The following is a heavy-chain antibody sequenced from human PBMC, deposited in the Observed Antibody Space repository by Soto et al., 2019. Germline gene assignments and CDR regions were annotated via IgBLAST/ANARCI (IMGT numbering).Heavy chain of an antibody. Sequence: EVQLVESGGGLVQPGGSLRLSCAASGFTVSSNYMSWVRQAPGKGLEWVSVIYSGGSTYYADSVKGRFTISRDNSKNTLYIQMNSLRAEDTAVYYCARGRNDYSNVFAPGGYYYYYMDVWGKGTTVTVSS. CDR2: IYSGGST. V-gene: IGHV3-66*01. CDR1: GFTVSSNY. J-gene: IGHJ6*03. D-gene: IGHD4-4*01. CDR3: ARGRNDYSNVFAPGGYYYYYMDV.